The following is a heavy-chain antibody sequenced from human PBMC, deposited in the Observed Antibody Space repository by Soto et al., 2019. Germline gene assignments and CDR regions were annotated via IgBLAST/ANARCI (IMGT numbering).Heavy chain of an antibody. CDR3: ARHGAIFGVRQGRYFDY. D-gene: IGHD3-3*01. V-gene: IGHV4-39*01. Sequence: SETLSLTCTVSGGSISSSSYYWGWIRQPPGKGLEWIGSIYYSGSTYYNPSLKSRVTISVDTSKNQFSLKLSSVTAADTAVYYCARHGAIFGVRQGRYFDYWGQGTLVTVSS. CDR2: IYYSGST. CDR1: GGSISSSSYY. J-gene: IGHJ4*02.